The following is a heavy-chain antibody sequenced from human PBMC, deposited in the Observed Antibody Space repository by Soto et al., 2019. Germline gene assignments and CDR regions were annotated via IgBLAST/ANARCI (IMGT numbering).Heavy chain of an antibody. Sequence: QVQLVQSRGEVKKPGASVKVSCKTSGYSFTTYGISWVRQAPGQGLEWMGWISGYNGNTNYAQKLQGRGTMTTATSTSTAYMELRSLTSDDTAVYYCAREGPATYYYYGMDVWGQGSTVTVSS. CDR3: AREGPATYYYYGMDV. J-gene: IGHJ6*02. V-gene: IGHV1-18*01. CDR1: GYSFTTYG. CDR2: ISGYNGNT.